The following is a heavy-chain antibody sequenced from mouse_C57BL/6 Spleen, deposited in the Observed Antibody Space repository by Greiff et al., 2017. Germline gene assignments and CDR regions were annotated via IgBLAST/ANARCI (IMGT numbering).Heavy chain of an antibody. Sequence: LVESGPELVKPGASVKISCKASGYTFPSSWITWVKQRPGQGLEWIGDIYPGSGSTNYNEKFKRKAALPVDTSSRTADMQLSSLTSEDSAVDYCARGKVGAMDYWGQGTSVTVSS. J-gene: IGHJ4*01. CDR2: IYPGSGST. D-gene: IGHD1-1*02. CDR1: GYTFPSSW. CDR3: ARGKVGAMDY. V-gene: IGHV1-55*01.